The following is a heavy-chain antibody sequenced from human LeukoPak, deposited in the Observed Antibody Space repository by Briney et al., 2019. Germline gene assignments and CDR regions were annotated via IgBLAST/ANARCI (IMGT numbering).Heavy chain of an antibody. CDR1: GYTFTSYD. D-gene: IGHD3-9*01. CDR2: MNPNSGNT. J-gene: IGHJ3*02. Sequence: GASVKVSCKASGYTFTSYDINWVRQATGQGLEWMGWMNPNSGNTGCAQKFQGRVTMTRNTSISTAYMELSSLRSEDTAVYYCARGGGVLTGLGNAFDIWGQGTMVTVSS. CDR3: ARGGGVLTGLGNAFDI. V-gene: IGHV1-8*01.